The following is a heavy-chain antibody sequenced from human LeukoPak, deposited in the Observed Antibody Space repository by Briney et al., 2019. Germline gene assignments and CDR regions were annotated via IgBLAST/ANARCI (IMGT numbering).Heavy chain of an antibody. V-gene: IGHV1-2*02. CDR3: ATRWFGELLPFDY. CDR2: INPNSGGT. D-gene: IGHD3-10*01. Sequence: ASVKVSCKASGYTFTGYYMHWVRQAPGQGLEWMGWINPNSGGTNYAQKFQGRVTMTGDTSISTAYMELSRLRSDDTAVYYCATRWFGELLPFDYWGQGTLVTVSS. J-gene: IGHJ4*02. CDR1: GYTFTGYY.